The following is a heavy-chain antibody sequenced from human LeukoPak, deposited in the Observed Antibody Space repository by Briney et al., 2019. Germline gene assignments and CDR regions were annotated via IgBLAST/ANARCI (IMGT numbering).Heavy chain of an antibody. V-gene: IGHV4-59*01. CDR1: GGSISSYY. D-gene: IGHD3-10*01. Sequence: SETLSLTCTVSGGSISSYYWSWIRQPPGKGLEWIGYIYYSGNTNYDPSLKSRVTISVDTSKKQFSLKLRSVTAADTAVYYCARTPTYYGSATYLDYWGQGTLVTVSS. CDR3: ARTPTYYGSATYLDY. CDR2: IYYSGNT. J-gene: IGHJ4*02.